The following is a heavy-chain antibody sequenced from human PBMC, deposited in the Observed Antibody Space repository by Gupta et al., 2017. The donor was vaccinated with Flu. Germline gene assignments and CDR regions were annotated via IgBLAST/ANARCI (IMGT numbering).Heavy chain of an antibody. J-gene: IGHJ5*02. V-gene: IGHV1-46*01. Sequence: GIQSPGKGLGWRGRSNPSKGNTSYAQKYQGRVTMTRNTSTSKVYMELVSLRSDDTAVDYCARERCTNVICRNQDRDPFDPWGQGTLVIVSS. D-gene: IGHD2-8*01. CDR3: ARERCTNVICRNQDRDPFDP. CDR2: SNPSKGNT.